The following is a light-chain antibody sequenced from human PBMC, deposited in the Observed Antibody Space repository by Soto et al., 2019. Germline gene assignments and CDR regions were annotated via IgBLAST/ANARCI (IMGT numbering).Light chain of an antibody. V-gene: IGLV1-40*01. Sequence: QSVLTQPPSVSGAPGQRVTISCTGSSSNIGARYDVHWYQQLPGTAPKLLIYGNNNRPSGVPDRFSGSKSGTSASLAITGLQDEDDADYYCQSYDSSLSGSVFGGGTKLTVL. CDR1: SSNIGARYD. CDR3: QSYDSSLSGSV. J-gene: IGLJ3*02. CDR2: GNN.